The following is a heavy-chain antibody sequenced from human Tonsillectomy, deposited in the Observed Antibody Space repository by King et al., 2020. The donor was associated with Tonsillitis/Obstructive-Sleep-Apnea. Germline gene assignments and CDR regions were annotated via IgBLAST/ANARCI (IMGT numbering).Heavy chain of an antibody. J-gene: IGHJ4*02. V-gene: IGHV4-34*01. CDR3: ARAPEASIAARRRFDY. CDR2: INHSGST. Sequence: VQLPQWGAGLLKPSETLSLPCAVYGGSFSGYYWSWIRQPPGKGLEWIGEINHSGSTNYNPSLKSRVTISVDTSKNQFSLKLSSVTAADTAVYYCARAPEASIAARRRFDYWGQGTLVTVSS. D-gene: IGHD6-6*01. CDR1: GGSFSGYY.